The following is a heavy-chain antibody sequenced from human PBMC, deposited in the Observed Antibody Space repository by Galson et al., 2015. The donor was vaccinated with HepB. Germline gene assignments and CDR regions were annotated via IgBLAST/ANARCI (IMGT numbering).Heavy chain of an antibody. CDR2: INPSGGST. V-gene: IGHV1-46*04. Sequence: SVKVSCKASGYTFTSYYMHWVRQAPGQGLEWMGIINPSGGSTSYAQKLQGRVTMTRDTSTSTVYMELSSLRSEDTAVYYCARAVTMVRGVHNWFDPWGQGTLVTVSS. J-gene: IGHJ5*02. CDR1: GYTFTSYY. D-gene: IGHD3-10*01. CDR3: ARAVTMVRGVHNWFDP.